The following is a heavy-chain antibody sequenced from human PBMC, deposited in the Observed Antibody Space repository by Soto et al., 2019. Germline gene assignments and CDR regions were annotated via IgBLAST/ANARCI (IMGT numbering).Heavy chain of an antibody. Sequence: GGSLRLSCAASGFTFSSYSMNWVRQAPGKGLEWVSYISSSSSTIYYADSVKGRFTISRDNAKNSLHLQMNSLRDEDTAVYYCARAFIAQGAFDIWGQGTMVTVSS. CDR3: ARAFIAQGAFDI. J-gene: IGHJ3*02. V-gene: IGHV3-48*02. CDR1: GFTFSSYS. D-gene: IGHD6-13*01. CDR2: ISSSSSTI.